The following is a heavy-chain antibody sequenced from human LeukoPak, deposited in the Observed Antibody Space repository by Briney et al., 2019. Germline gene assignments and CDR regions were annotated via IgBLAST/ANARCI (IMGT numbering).Heavy chain of an antibody. J-gene: IGHJ5*02. Sequence: GGSLRLSCPASGFTFSSYWMSWVRQAPGKGLDWVANIKQDGSEKYYVDSVKGRFTISRDNAKNSLYLQMNSLRAEDTAVYYCARDLYSSNDAWGQGTLVTVSS. D-gene: IGHD6-13*01. CDR1: GFTFSSYW. CDR3: ARDLYSSNDA. V-gene: IGHV3-7*01. CDR2: IKQDGSEK.